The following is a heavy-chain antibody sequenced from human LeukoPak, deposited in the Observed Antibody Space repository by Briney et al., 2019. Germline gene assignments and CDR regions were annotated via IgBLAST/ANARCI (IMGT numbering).Heavy chain of an antibody. Sequence: ASVKVSCKASGYTFTSYGISWVRQAPGQGLKWMGWISAYNGNTNYAQKLQGRVTMTTDTSTSTAYMELRSLRSDDTAVYYCARGHLSYSSSWYWFDPWGQGTLVTVSS. CDR2: ISAYNGNT. CDR1: GYTFTSYG. D-gene: IGHD6-13*01. V-gene: IGHV1-18*01. CDR3: ARGHLSYSSSWYWFDP. J-gene: IGHJ5*02.